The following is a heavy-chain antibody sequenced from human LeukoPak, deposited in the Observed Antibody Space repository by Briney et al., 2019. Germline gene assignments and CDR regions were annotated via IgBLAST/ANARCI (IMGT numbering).Heavy chain of an antibody. Sequence: GGSLRLSCAASGLTFSSYSMNWVRQAPGKGLEWVSSISSSSSYIYYADSVKGRFTISRDNAKNSLYLQMNSLRAEDTAVYYCARGIVGATNDYWGQGTLVTVSS. CDR1: GLTFSSYS. CDR3: ARGIVGATNDY. J-gene: IGHJ4*02. D-gene: IGHD1-26*01. CDR2: ISSSSSYI. V-gene: IGHV3-21*01.